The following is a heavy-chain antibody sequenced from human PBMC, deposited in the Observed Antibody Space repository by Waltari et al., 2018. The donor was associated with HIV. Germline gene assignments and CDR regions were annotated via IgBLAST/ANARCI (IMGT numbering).Heavy chain of an antibody. Sequence: QLQLQESGPGLVKPSETLSLTCTVSGGSISSSSYYWGWIRQPPGKGLEWIGSIYYSGSTYYNPSLKSRVTISVDTSKNQSSLKLSSVTAADTAVYYCARVARDGAEIWGQGTLVTVSS. D-gene: IGHD4-17*01. CDR1: GGSISSSSYY. CDR3: ARVARDGAEI. V-gene: IGHV4-39*07. CDR2: IYYSGST. J-gene: IGHJ4*02.